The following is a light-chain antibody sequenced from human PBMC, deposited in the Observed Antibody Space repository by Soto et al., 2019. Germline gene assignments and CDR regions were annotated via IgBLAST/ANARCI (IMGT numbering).Light chain of an antibody. CDR2: RTS. V-gene: IGKV1-5*03. Sequence: DIQMTQSPSTLSASVGDRVTITCRASQSFSSWLAWYQQKPGKAPNLLIYRTSTLGRGVPSRFSASGSGTEFTLTISSLQPDDFATYYCQQYNSYWTFGQGTKVDIK. CDR1: QSFSSW. CDR3: QQYNSYWT. J-gene: IGKJ1*01.